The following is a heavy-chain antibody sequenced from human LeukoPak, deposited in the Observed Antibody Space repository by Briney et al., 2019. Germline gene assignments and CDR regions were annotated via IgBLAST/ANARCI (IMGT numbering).Heavy chain of an antibody. CDR1: GFTFSTDG. Sequence: PGGSLRLSCAASGFTFSTDGMHWVRQAPGKGLEWVAFVRNDGSDKYYADSVRGRCTISRDNSKKTLYLQMNSLRAEDTAIYYCAKLGYLHYYDSSGPDYWGQGTLVTVSS. J-gene: IGHJ4*02. CDR2: VRNDGSDK. V-gene: IGHV3-30*02. D-gene: IGHD3-22*01. CDR3: AKLGYLHYYDSSGPDY.